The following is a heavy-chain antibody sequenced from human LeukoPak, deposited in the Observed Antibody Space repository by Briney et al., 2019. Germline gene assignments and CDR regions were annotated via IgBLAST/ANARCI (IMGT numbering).Heavy chain of an antibody. CDR3: ARNGEFDAFDI. Sequence: GGSLRLSCAASGFTVSSNYMSWVRQAPGKGLEWVSVIYSGGSTHYADYVKGRFTISRDNSKNTLYLQMNSLRAEDTAVYYCARNGEFDAFDIWGQGTMVTVSS. D-gene: IGHD3-10*01. CDR2: IYSGGST. V-gene: IGHV3-53*01. J-gene: IGHJ3*02. CDR1: GFTVSSNY.